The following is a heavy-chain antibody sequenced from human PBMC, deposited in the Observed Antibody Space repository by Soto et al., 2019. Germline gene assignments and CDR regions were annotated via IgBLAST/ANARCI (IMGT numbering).Heavy chain of an antibody. CDR1: VFTFSNAW. D-gene: IGHD6-13*01. CDR2: IKSKTDGGTT. J-gene: IGHJ4*02. CDR3: TTYNQQRVTS. Sequence: VGSLRLSCASSVFTFSNAWMSCVRQAPGKWLEWVGRIKSKTDGGTTDYAAPVKGRFTIPRDDSKNTLYLQMNSLKTEDTAVYYCTTYNQQRVTSWGQGTLVTVS. V-gene: IGHV3-15*01.